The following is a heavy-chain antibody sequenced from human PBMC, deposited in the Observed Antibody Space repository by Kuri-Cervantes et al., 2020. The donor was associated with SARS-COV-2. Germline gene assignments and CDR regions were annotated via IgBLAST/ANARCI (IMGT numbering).Heavy chain of an antibody. CDR3: AKWGSGYFYYYYGMDV. CDR2: ISYDGSNK. V-gene: IGHV3-30*07. J-gene: IGHJ6*02. CDR1: GFTFSSYA. Sequence: GGSLRLSCSASGFTFSSYAMHWVRQAPGKGLEWVAVISYDGSNKYYADSVKGRFTISRDNSKNTLYLQMNSLRAEDTAVYYCAKWGSGYFYYYYGMDVWGQGTTVTVSS. D-gene: IGHD3-22*01.